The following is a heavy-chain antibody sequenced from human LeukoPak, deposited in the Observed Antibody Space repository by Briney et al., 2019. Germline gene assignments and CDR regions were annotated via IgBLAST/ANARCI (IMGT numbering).Heavy chain of an antibody. V-gene: IGHV3-7*01. J-gene: IGHJ4*02. Sequence: GGTLRLSCAASGFTFSNFGMSWVRQAPGKGLEWVANIKQDGSEKYYVDSVKGRFTISRDNAKNSLYLQMNSLRAEDTAVYYCAREKRGLRYFALYYFDYWGQGTLVTVSS. CDR1: GFTFSNFG. D-gene: IGHD3-9*01. CDR2: IKQDGSEK. CDR3: AREKRGLRYFALYYFDY.